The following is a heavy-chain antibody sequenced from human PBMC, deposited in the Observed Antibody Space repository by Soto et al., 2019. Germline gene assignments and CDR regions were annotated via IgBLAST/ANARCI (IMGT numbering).Heavy chain of an antibody. J-gene: IGHJ4*02. CDR3: AREGIAARPSFSFDY. Sequence: VASVKVSFKASGGTFSSYAISWLRQAPGQGLEWMGGIIPIFGTANYVQKFQGRVTITADESTSTAYMELSSLRSEDTAVYYCAREGIAARPSFSFDYWGQGTLVTVSS. CDR1: GGTFSSYA. CDR2: IIPIFGTA. V-gene: IGHV1-69*13. D-gene: IGHD6-6*01.